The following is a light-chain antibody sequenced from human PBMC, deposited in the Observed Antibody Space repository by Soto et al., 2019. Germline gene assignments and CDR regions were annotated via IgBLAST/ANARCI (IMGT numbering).Light chain of an antibody. Sequence: DIQMTQSPSTLSASVGDRVTITCRASQSISSWLAWYQQKPGKAPKLLIYDASSLESGVPSRFSGSGSGTEFTLTISRLQPDDFATYYCHQYNSYPLTFGQGTKVEI. CDR1: QSISSW. J-gene: IGKJ1*01. CDR3: HQYNSYPLT. V-gene: IGKV1-5*01. CDR2: DAS.